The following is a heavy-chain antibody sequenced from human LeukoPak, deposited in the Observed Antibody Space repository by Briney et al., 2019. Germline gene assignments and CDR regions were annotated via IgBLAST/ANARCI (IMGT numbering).Heavy chain of an antibody. Sequence: SETLSLTCSVSGVSISSYSWSWIRQPPGKGLEWIGYIHYSESTTYNPSLKSRVTISADPSKHQLSLSLSSVTAADTAVYYCARGQGSGSSWAFDYWGQGTLVTVSS. J-gene: IGHJ4*02. CDR2: IHYSEST. CDR1: GVSISSYS. D-gene: IGHD1-26*01. CDR3: ARGQGSGSSWAFDY. V-gene: IGHV4-59*01.